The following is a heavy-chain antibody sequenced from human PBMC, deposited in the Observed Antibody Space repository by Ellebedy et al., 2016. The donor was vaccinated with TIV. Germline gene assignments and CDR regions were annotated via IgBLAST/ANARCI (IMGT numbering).Heavy chain of an antibody. J-gene: IGHJ4*02. CDR3: ARERPSYYGSGNYWVH. V-gene: IGHV1-18*01. Sequence: AASVKVSCKASGYTFSNHYITWVRQAPGQGLEWMGWVSPYNGNTNYAQKFKGRVTMTADTSTSTSHMLLESLGFDDTAVYYCARERPSYYGSGNYWVHWGQGALVTVSA. CDR2: VSPYNGNT. D-gene: IGHD3-10*01. CDR1: GYTFSNHY.